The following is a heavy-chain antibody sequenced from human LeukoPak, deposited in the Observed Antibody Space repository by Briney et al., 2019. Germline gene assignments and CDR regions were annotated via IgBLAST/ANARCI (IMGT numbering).Heavy chain of an antibody. V-gene: IGHV3-7*01. CDR1: GFIFSNYY. CDR3: ARRRYGTGMDV. D-gene: IGHD3-10*01. CDR2: IIEDGSKK. J-gene: IGHJ6*02. Sequence: PGGSLRLSCTASGFIFSNYYMGWVRQAPGKGLEWVANIIEDGSKKYYGDSVEGRFTISRDNAKNSVYLQMNSLRAEDTGLYYCARRRYGTGMDVWGQGTTVTVSS.